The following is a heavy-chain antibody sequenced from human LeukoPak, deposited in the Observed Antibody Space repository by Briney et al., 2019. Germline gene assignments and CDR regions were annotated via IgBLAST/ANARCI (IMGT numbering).Heavy chain of an antibody. CDR2: IYYSGST. Sequence: SETLSLTCTVSGGSISSGGYYWSWIRQHPGKGLEWIGYIYYSGSTYYNPSLKSRVTISVDTSKNQFSLKLSSVTAADTAVYYCARDRGRSYCTNGVCYWFDPWGQGTLVTVSS. V-gene: IGHV4-31*03. CDR3: ARDRGRSYCTNGVCYWFDP. D-gene: IGHD2-8*01. J-gene: IGHJ5*02. CDR1: GGSISSGGYY.